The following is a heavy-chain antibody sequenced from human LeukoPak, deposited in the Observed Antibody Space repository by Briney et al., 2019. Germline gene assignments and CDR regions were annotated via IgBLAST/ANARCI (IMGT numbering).Heavy chain of an antibody. V-gene: IGHV3-49*04. CDR3: TRDFGDYIYYGLDV. Sequence: QPGRSLRLSCTTSGFTFGDYAINWVRQAPGKGLEWVGFNGRKSSGGTTEYAASVKDRFTISRDDSKRIAYLQMNSLKTEDTALYYCTRDFGDYIYYGLDVWGQGTTVTVSS. D-gene: IGHD4-17*01. CDR1: GFTFGDYA. J-gene: IGHJ6*02. CDR2: NGRKSSGGTT.